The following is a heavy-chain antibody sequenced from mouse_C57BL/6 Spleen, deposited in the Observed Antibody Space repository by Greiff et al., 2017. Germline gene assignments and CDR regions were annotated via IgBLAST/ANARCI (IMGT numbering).Heavy chain of an antibody. CDR2: IYPRDGST. V-gene: IGHV1-85*01. J-gene: IGHJ1*03. CDR3: ARTLGRGYWYCDV. D-gene: IGHD4-1*01. CDR1: GYTFTSYD. Sequence: VQLQQSGPELVKPGASVKLSCKASGYTFTSYDINWVKQRPGQGLEWIGWIYPRDGSTKYNEKFKGKATLTVDTSSSTAYMELHSLTSEDSAVYFCARTLGRGYWYCDVWGTGTTVTVSS.